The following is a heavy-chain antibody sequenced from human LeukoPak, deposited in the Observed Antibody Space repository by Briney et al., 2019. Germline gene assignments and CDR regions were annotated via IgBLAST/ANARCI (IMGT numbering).Heavy chain of an antibody. Sequence: ASVRVSCKASGYTFTAYYINWVRQAPGQGLEWMGWINSDSGYTKYAHKCQGRVTMTRDTSISTVYMDLTRLTSDDTAVYYCARNFDMKGFDPWGQGTLVTVSS. CDR1: GYTFTAYY. CDR3: ARNFDMKGFDP. D-gene: IGHD3-9*01. CDR2: INSDSGYT. V-gene: IGHV1-2*02. J-gene: IGHJ5*02.